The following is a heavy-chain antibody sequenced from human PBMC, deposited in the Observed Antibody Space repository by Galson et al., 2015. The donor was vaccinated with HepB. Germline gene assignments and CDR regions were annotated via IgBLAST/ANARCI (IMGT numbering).Heavy chain of an antibody. V-gene: IGHV1-2*06. Sequence: SVKVSCKASGYTFTGYYMHWVRQAPGQGLEWMGRINPNSGGTNYAQKFQGRVTMTRDTSISTAYMELSRPRSDDTAVYYCAREAATRSSDAFDIWGQGTMVTVSS. CDR1: GYTFTGYY. CDR2: INPNSGGT. CDR3: AREAATRSSDAFDI. D-gene: IGHD5-12*01. J-gene: IGHJ3*02.